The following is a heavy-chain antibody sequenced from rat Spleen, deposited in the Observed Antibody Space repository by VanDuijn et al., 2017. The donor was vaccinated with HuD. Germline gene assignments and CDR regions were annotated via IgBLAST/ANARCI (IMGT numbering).Heavy chain of an antibody. V-gene: IGHV1-43*01. CDR3: ARELWIGSFGY. CDR1: GYTFNNYY. J-gene: IGHJ3*01. Sequence: QIQLQQSGAELAKPGSSVKISCKASGYTFNNYYISWIKQTTGQGLEYVGYIDTGSGTTNYNEKFRGKATLTVDKSSRTAFMHLDSLTPDDSAVFYCARELWIGSFGYWGQGTLVSVSS. D-gene: IGHD1-6*01. CDR2: IDTGSGTT.